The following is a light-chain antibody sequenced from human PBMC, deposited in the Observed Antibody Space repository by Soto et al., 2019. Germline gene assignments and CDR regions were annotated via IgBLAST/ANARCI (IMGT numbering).Light chain of an antibody. Sequence: ENVLTKSPATLSLYTGERATLSCRARQSVSSNLAWYQQKPGQAPRLLIFDASNRDSGIPVRFSGSGSGTDFTLTISSLQAEDVAVYYCQQCCNWPPTFGGGTKVDIK. CDR2: DAS. CDR1: QSVSSN. CDR3: QQCCNWPPT. V-gene: IGKV3-11*01. J-gene: IGKJ4*01.